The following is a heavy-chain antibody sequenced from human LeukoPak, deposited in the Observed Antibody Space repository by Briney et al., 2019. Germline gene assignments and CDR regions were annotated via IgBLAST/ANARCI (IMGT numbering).Heavy chain of an antibody. D-gene: IGHD3-10*01. CDR3: ARGGARGSSAFDI. CDR2: IYYSGST. CDR1: GDSISGFY. V-gene: IGHV4-59*01. Sequence: SETLSLTCTVSGDSISGFYWSWIRQPPGKGLEWIGYIYYSGSTNYNPSLKSRVTILIETSKNHFSLKLSSVTAADTAVYYCARGGARGSSAFDIWGQGTMVTVSS. J-gene: IGHJ3*02.